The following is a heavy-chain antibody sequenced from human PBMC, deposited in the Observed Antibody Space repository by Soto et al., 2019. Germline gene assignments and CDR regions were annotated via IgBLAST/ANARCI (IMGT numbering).Heavy chain of an antibody. CDR3: AKNQGVELVPLATVDWFGP. J-gene: IGHJ5*02. CDR2: ISGSGFKK. Sequence: PGGSLRPSCAASGLFCDHLGPSWVRQAPGKGLEWISSISGSGFKKYYADSVKGRFTISRDNSKSTVYLELNNLSAEDTAVYHCAKNQGVELVPLATVDWFGPCGQGCVVTVSS. V-gene: IGHV3-23*01. CDR1: GLFCDHLG. D-gene: IGHD1-26*01.